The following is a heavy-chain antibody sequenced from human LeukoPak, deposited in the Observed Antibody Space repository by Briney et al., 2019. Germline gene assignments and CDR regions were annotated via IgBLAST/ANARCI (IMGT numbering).Heavy chain of an antibody. J-gene: IGHJ6*03. CDR3: ARDPPPSYCGGDCPIYYYYMDV. Sequence: SETLSLTCAVSGYSISSGYYWGWIRQPPGKGLEWIGSIYHSGSTYYNPSLKSRVTISVDTSKNQFSLKLSSVPAADTAVYYCARDPPPSYCGGDCPIYYYYMDVWGKGTTVTVSS. CDR1: GYSISSGYY. V-gene: IGHV4-38-2*02. CDR2: IYHSGST. D-gene: IGHD2-21*02.